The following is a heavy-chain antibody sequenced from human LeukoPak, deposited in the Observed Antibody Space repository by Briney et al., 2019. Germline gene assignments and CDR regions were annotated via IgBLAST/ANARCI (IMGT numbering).Heavy chain of an antibody. CDR2: IYHSGST. CDR1: GYSISSGYY. CDR3: ARHGFYDFWSGYSDPFDY. D-gene: IGHD3-3*01. J-gene: IGHJ4*02. V-gene: IGHV4-38-2*01. Sequence: SETLSLTCAVSGYSISSGYYWGWIRQPPGKGLEWIGSIYHSGSTYYNPSLKSRVTISVDTSKNQFSLKLSPVTAADTAVYYCARHGFYDFWSGYSDPFDYWGQGTLVTVSS.